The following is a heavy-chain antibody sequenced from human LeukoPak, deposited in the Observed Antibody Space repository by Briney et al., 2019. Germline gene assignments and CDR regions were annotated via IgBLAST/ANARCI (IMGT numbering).Heavy chain of an antibody. CDR1: GLTFSSYE. CDR2: ISSSGSTI. J-gene: IGHJ6*04. Sequence: GGSLRLSCAASGLTFSSYEMNWVRQAQGKGLEWVSYISSSGSTIYYADSVKGRFTISRDHANNSLDLQMNSLRAEDTAVYYCAELGITMIGGVWGKGTTVTISS. D-gene: IGHD3-10*02. CDR3: AELGITMIGGV. V-gene: IGHV3-48*03.